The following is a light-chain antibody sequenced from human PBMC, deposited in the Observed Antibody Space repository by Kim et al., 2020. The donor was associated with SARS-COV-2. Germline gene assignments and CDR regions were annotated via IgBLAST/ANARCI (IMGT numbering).Light chain of an antibody. V-gene: IGKV4-1*01. Sequence: DIVMTQSPDSLPVSLGERATINCKSSQSVLFSSNNQNCLAWYQQKPGQPPKPLIYWASTRESGVPDRFSGSGSGTDFTLTISSLQAEDVAVYYCQQYYTTPHTFGGGTKVDIK. CDR2: WAS. CDR3: QQYYTTPHT. J-gene: IGKJ4*01. CDR1: QSVLFSSNNQNC.